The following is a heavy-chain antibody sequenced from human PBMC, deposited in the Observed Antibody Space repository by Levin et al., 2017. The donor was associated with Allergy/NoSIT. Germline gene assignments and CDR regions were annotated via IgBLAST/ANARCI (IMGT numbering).Heavy chain of an antibody. V-gene: IGHV1-69*06. CDR3: ASVVRGVEAGYYYYGMDV. CDR2: IIPIFGTA. CDR1: GGTFSSYA. J-gene: IGHJ6*02. D-gene: IGHD3-10*01. Sequence: GGSLRLSCKASGGTFSSYAISWVRQAPGQGLEWMGGIIPIFGTANYAQKFQGRVTITADKSTSTAYMELSSLRSEDTAVYYCASVVRGVEAGYYYYGMDVWGQGTTVTVSS.